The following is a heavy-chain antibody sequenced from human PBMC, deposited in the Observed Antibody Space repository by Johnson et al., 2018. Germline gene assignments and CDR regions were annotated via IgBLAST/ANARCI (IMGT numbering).Heavy chain of an antibody. CDR2: IWNDGNKK. CDR3: TRAVYSWSFYGMDV. Sequence: QVQLVQSGGGVVQPGTSLRLSCAASGFTFNDYGMHWVRQAPGKGLEWVALIWNDGNKKYYVDSVKGRFTISRDNSKNTLYLQMESLRVDDKAVYFCTRAVYSWSFYGMDVLGQGTTVTVSS. CDR1: GFTFNDYG. J-gene: IGHJ6*02. D-gene: IGHD1-26*01. V-gene: IGHV3-33*01.